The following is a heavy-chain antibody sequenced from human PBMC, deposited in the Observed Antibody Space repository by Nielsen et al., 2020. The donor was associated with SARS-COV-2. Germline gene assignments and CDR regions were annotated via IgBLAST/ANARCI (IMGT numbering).Heavy chain of an antibody. D-gene: IGHD1-26*01. CDR3: ATAPSGSYGGLYAFDI. CDR2: INWNGGST. Sequence: LKISCAASGFTFDDYGVSWVRQAPGKGLEWVSGINWNGGSTGYADSVKGRFTISRDNAKNSLYLQMNSLRAEDTALYHCATAPSGSYGGLYAFDIWGQGTMVTVSS. CDR1: GFTFDDYG. V-gene: IGHV3-20*01. J-gene: IGHJ3*02.